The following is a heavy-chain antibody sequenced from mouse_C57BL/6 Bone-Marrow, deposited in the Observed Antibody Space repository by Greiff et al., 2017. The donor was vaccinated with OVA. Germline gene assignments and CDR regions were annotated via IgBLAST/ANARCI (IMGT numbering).Heavy chain of an antibody. CDR1: GFSLTSYG. D-gene: IGHD1-1*01. CDR3: AREGNYYGSRYFDV. CDR2: IWSGGST. V-gene: IGHV2-2*01. Sequence: QVQLQQSGPGLVQPSQSLSITCTVSGFSLTSYGVHWVRQSPGKGLEWLGVIWSGGSTDYNAAFISRLSISKDNSKSQVFFKMNSLQADDTAIYYCAREGNYYGSRYFDVWGTGTTVTVSS. J-gene: IGHJ1*03.